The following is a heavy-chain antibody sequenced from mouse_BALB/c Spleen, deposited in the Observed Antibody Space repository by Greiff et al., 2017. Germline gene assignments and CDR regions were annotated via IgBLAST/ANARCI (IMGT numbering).Heavy chain of an antibody. CDR1: GFTFSSYA. CDR3: ANYYGSSSRYFDV. Sequence: DVMLVESGGGLVKPGGSLKLSCAASGFTFSSYAMSWVRQTPEKRLEWVASISSGGSTYYPDSVKGRFTISRDNARNILYLQMSSLRSEDTAMYYCANYYGSSSRYFDVWGAGTTVTVSS. D-gene: IGHD1-1*01. J-gene: IGHJ1*01. V-gene: IGHV5-6-5*01. CDR2: ISSGGST.